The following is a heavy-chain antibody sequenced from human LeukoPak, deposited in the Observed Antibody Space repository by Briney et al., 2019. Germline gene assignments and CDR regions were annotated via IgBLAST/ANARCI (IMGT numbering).Heavy chain of an antibody. D-gene: IGHD6-19*01. CDR3: ARGGYSSGWYFDY. V-gene: IGHV3-74*01. Sequence: RINSDGSSTSYADSVKGRFTISRDNAKNTLYLQMNSLRAEDTAVYYCARGGYSSGWYFDYWGQGTLVTVSS. J-gene: IGHJ4*02. CDR2: INSDGSST.